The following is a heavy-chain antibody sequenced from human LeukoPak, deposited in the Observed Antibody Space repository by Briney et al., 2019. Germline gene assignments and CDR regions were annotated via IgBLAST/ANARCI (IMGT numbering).Heavy chain of an antibody. CDR1: GFTFSSYS. V-gene: IGHV3-21*01. CDR2: ISSSSSYI. J-gene: IGHJ3*02. Sequence: GGSLRLSCAASGFTFSSYSMNWVRQAPGKGLEWVSSISSSSSYIYYADSVKGRFTISRDDAKNSLYLQMNSLRAEDTAVYYCARDMLRIAAAGSRGAFDIWGQGPMVTVSS. CDR3: ARDMLRIAAAGSRGAFDI. D-gene: IGHD6-13*01.